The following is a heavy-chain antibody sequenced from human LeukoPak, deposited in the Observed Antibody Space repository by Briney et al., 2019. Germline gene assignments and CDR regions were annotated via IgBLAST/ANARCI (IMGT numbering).Heavy chain of an antibody. D-gene: IGHD2-2*01. CDR1: GGSFSGYY. CDR2: INHSGST. CDR3: AREHCSSTSCYGRFYYGSGSYYEY. V-gene: IGHV4-34*01. J-gene: IGHJ4*02. Sequence: PSETLSLTCAVYGGSFSGYYWSWIRQPPGKGLEWIGEINHSGSTNYNPSLKSRVTISVDTSKNQFSLKLSSVTAADTAVYYCAREHCSSTSCYGRFYYGSGSYYEYWGQGTLVTVSS.